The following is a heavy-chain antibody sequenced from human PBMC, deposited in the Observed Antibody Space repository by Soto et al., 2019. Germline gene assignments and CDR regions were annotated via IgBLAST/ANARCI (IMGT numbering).Heavy chain of an antibody. D-gene: IGHD3-16*01. CDR1: GFTFSNDA. CDR3: AKRLIGGGFVDY. CDR2: INQSGDET. J-gene: IGHJ4*02. V-gene: IGHV3-23*01. Sequence: EVQVLESGGGLVQPGGSLRLSCAASGFTFSNDAMTWVRQAPGKGLEWVSSINQSGDETYHADSVKGRFTISRDNSKNTLYMQMSSLRAEDTAVYYWAKRLIGGGFVDYWGKGALVAVS.